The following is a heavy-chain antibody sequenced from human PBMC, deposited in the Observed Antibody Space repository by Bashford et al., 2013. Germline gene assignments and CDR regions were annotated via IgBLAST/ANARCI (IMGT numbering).Heavy chain of an antibody. J-gene: IGHJ4*03. CDR2: ISSSDDTI. CDR3: ARSGGVPAALFDH. V-gene: IGHV3-48*03. D-gene: IGHD2-15*01. Sequence: GSLRLSCAVSGFTFSSYDFNWVRQAPGKGLEWVSYISSSDDTIYYADSVKGRFTISRDNAKKSLYLQMDSLRAEDTAVYYCARSGGVPAALFDHWGPGNPWSPRLL. CDR1: GFTFSSYD.